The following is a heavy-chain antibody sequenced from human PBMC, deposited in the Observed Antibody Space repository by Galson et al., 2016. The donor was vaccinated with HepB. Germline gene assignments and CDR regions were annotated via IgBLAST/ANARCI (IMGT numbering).Heavy chain of an antibody. D-gene: IGHD3-3*01. Sequence: LSLTCTVSGGSISSGDYYWSWIRQPPGKGLEWIGYIYYSGSTYYNPSLKSRVTMSVDTSKNQFSLRLSSVTAADTAVYYCARGYYDFWSGSGSLDCWGQGTLVTVSS. J-gene: IGHJ4*02. CDR2: IYYSGST. V-gene: IGHV4-30-4*01. CDR1: GGSISSGDYY. CDR3: ARGYYDFWSGSGSLDC.